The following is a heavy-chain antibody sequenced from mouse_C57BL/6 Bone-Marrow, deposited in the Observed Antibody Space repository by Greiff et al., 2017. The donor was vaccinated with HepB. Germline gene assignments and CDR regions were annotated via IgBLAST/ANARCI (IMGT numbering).Heavy chain of an antibody. CDR3: ALYHGSSPYYFDY. Sequence: QVQLQQSGPELVKPGASVKISCKASGYAFSSSWMNWVKQRPGKGLEWIGRIYPGDGDTNYNGKFKGKATLTADKSSSTAYMQLSSLTSEDSAVYFCALYHGSSPYYFDYWGQGTTLTVSS. CDR1: GYAFSSSW. J-gene: IGHJ2*01. CDR2: IYPGDGDT. V-gene: IGHV1-82*01. D-gene: IGHD1-1*01.